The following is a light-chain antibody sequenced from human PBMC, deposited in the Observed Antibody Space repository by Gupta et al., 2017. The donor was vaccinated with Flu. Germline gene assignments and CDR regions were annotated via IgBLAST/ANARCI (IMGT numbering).Light chain of an antibody. CDR2: AAS. CDR3: QHEDSWPYT. CDR1: QSVSNS. Sequence: PATLSGSPGERATPSCRGSQSVSNSVVWYQQKPGQAPRLLIYAASTRASGLSAKFSGSGSGTEFTLTISSRQSEDVAVYSCQHEDSWPYTFGQGTNLDIK. J-gene: IGKJ2*01. V-gene: IGKV3-15*01.